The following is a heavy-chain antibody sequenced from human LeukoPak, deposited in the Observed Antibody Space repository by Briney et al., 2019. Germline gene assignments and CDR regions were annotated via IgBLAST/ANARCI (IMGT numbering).Heavy chain of an antibody. Sequence: GGSLRLSCAASGFTFSSYEMNWVRQAPGKGLEWVSYISSSGSTIYYADSVKGRFTISRDNAKTSLYLQMNSLRAEDTAVYYCARAPPYCSGGSCYGGSDYWGQGTLVTVSS. CDR1: GFTFSSYE. D-gene: IGHD2-15*01. CDR3: ARAPPYCSGGSCYGGSDY. CDR2: ISSSGSTI. V-gene: IGHV3-48*03. J-gene: IGHJ4*02.